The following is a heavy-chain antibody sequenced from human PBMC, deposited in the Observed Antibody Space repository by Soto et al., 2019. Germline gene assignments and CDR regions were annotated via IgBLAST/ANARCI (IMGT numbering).Heavy chain of an antibody. CDR1: GFTFSSYG. D-gene: IGHD1-26*01. Sequence: QVQLVESGGGVVQPGRSLRLSCAASGFTFSSYGMHWVRQAPGKGLEWVAVISYDGSNKYYADSVKGRFTISRDNSKNTLYLQMNSLRAEDTAVYYCAKVGATPVGAFDIWGQGTMVTVSS. CDR2: ISYDGSNK. CDR3: AKVGATPVGAFDI. V-gene: IGHV3-30*18. J-gene: IGHJ3*02.